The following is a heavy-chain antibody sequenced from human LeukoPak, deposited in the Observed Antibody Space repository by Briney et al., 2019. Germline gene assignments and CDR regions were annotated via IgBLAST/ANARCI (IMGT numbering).Heavy chain of an antibody. CDR1: GGSISSGDYY. CDR3: ARGPSRDGYKRKGFDY. V-gene: IGHV4-30-4*08. CDR2: IYYSGST. Sequence: SQTLSLTCTVSGGSISSGDYYWSWIRQPPGKGLEWIGYIYYSGSTYYNPSLKSRVTISVDTSKNQFSLKLSSVTAADTAVYYCARGPSRDGYKRKGFDYWGQGTLVTVSS. J-gene: IGHJ4*02. D-gene: IGHD5-24*01.